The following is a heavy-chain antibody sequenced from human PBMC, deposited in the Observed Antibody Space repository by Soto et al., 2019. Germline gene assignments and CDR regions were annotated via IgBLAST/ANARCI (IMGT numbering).Heavy chain of an antibody. Sequence: GGSLRLSCAASGFTFSNAWMNWVRQAPGKGLEWVGRIKGKTDGGTTDYAAPVKGRFTISRDDSKNTLYLQMNSLKTEDTAVYYCSTGKQQLVPRFYYYYGMDVWGQGTTVTVSS. V-gene: IGHV3-15*07. CDR1: GFTFSNAW. CDR3: STGKQQLVPRFYYYYGMDV. D-gene: IGHD6-13*01. J-gene: IGHJ6*02. CDR2: IKGKTDGGTT.